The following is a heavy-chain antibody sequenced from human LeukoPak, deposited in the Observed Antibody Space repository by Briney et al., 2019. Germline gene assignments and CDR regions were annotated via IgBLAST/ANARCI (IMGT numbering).Heavy chain of an antibody. J-gene: IGHJ4*02. D-gene: IGHD3-22*01. CDR1: GGTFSSYA. Sequence: SVKVSCKASGGTFSSYAISWVRQAPGQGLEWMGGIIPIFGTANYAQKFQGRVTITADESTSTAYMELSSLRSGDTAVYYCARDRGDSSGYYPLEGPFDYWGQGTLVTVSS. CDR3: ARDRGDSSGYYPLEGPFDY. CDR2: IIPIFGTA. V-gene: IGHV1-69*13.